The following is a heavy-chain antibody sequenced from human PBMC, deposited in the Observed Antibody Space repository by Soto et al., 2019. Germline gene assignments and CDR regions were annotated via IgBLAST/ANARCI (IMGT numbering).Heavy chain of an antibody. V-gene: IGHV1-18*01. J-gene: IGHJ5*02. D-gene: IGHD1-26*01. CDR2: ISAYNGNT. CDR3: ARDRRVGATRPPFFFDP. Sequence: QVQLVQSGAEVKKPGASVKVSCKASGYTFTSYGISWVRQAPGQGLEWMGWISAYNGNTNYAQKLHGRVTMTTDTSTSTAYMELRSLRSDDTAVYYCARDRRVGATRPPFFFDPWGQGTLVTVSS. CDR1: GYTFTSYG.